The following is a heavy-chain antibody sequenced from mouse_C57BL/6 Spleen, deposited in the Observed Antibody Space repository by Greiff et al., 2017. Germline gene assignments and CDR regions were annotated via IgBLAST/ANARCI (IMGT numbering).Heavy chain of an antibody. CDR1: GFNIKNTY. J-gene: IGHJ4*01. D-gene: IGHD2-4*01. V-gene: IGHV14-3*01. Sequence: EVQLQQSVAELVRPGASVKLSCTASGFNIKNTYMHWVKQRPEQGLEWIGRIDPANGNTKYAPKFQGKANITADTSSNAAYLQLSSLTSEDTAIYYGARGITTVGNAMDYWGQGTSVTVSS. CDR2: IDPANGNT. CDR3: ARGITTVGNAMDY.